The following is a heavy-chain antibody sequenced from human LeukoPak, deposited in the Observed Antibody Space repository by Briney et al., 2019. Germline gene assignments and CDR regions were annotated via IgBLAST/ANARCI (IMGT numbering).Heavy chain of an antibody. Sequence: GGSLRLSCAASGFIFNSHSMNWVRQAPGKGLEWVSSISSTSSYIYYADSVKSRFTIPRDNAKNSLYLQMNSLRAEDTAVYYCAKDLKPAAGPFDYWGQGTLVTVSS. J-gene: IGHJ4*02. CDR2: ISSTSSYI. CDR3: AKDLKPAAGPFDY. CDR1: GFIFNSHS. V-gene: IGHV3-21*04. D-gene: IGHD6-13*01.